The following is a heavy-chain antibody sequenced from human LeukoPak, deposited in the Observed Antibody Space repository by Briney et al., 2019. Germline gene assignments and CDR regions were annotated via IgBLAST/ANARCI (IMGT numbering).Heavy chain of an antibody. V-gene: IGHV4-38-2*01. J-gene: IGHJ4*02. D-gene: IGHD3-22*01. CDR3: ARAIITMIVVVTFDY. CDR1: GYSISSGYY. CDR2: IYYSGST. Sequence: PSETLSLTCAVSGYSISSGYYWGWIRQPPGKGLEWIGSIYYSGSTYYNPSLKSRVTISVDTSKNQFSLKLSSVTAADTAVYYCARAIITMIVVVTFDYWGQGTLVTVSS.